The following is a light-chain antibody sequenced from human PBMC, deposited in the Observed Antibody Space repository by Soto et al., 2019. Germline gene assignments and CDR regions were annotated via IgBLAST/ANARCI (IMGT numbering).Light chain of an antibody. J-gene: IGLJ1*01. CDR1: NSDVGGYNY. CDR3: SSYTSISTLYV. V-gene: IGLV2-14*01. Sequence: QSALTHPASVPGSPGQSITISCTGTNSDVGGYNYVSWYQQHPGKAPELMIYEVSHRPSGVSNRFSGSKSDNTASLTISGLQAEDEADYYCSSYTSISTLYVFGTGTKVTVL. CDR2: EVS.